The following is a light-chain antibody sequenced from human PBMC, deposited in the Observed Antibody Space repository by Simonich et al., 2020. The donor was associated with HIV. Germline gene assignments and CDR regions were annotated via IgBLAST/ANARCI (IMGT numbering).Light chain of an antibody. CDR1: SRDVGVYNY. Sequence: QSALTPPASVSGSPGQSITISCTGTSRDVGVYNYGAWYQQHPGKAPKLLIYDVSNRPAGVSNRFSGYKAVNTASLTISGLQAEDEADYYCSSYTGSSSVVFGGGTKLTVL. J-gene: IGLJ2*01. CDR2: DVS. V-gene: IGLV2-14*03. CDR3: SSYTGSSSVV.